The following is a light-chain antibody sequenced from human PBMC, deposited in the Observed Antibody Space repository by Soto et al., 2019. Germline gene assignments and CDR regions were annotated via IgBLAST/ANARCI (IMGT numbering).Light chain of an antibody. J-gene: IGLJ1*01. Sequence: QSVLTQPPSASGTPGQRVTISCSGSSSNIGGNYVYWYQQLPGAAPKLLIYSNNLRPSGVPDRFSGSKSGTSASLAISGLRSEDEADYYCAAWDDTLSGLYVFGTGTKVTVL. CDR2: SNN. V-gene: IGLV1-47*02. CDR3: AAWDDTLSGLYV. CDR1: SSNIGGNY.